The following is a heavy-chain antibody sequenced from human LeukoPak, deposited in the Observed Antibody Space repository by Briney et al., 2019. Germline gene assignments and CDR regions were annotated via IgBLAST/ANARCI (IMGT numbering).Heavy chain of an antibody. CDR3: ARDQREQQLVG. Sequence: PGGSLRLSCAASGFTVSSNYMNWVRQAPGKGLEWVSLIYSGGSTSYADSVKGRFTISRDNSKNTLYLQMTSLRAEDTAVYYCARDQREQQLVGWGQGTLVIVSS. D-gene: IGHD6-13*01. V-gene: IGHV3-66*01. CDR1: GFTVSSNY. CDR2: IYSGGST. J-gene: IGHJ4*02.